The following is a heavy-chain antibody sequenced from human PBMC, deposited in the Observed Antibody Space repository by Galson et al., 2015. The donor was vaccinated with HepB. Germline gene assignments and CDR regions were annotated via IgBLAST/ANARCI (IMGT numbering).Heavy chain of an antibody. CDR3: ARMNTTMDEYYSYGMDV. CDR1: GFSLRTSGMC. J-gene: IGHJ6*02. CDR2: IDWDDDK. Sequence: PALVKPTQTLTLTCTFSGFSLRTSGMCVSWIRQPPGKDLEWLALIDWDDDKYYSTSLKTRLAISKDTSKNQVVLTMTNMDPVDTATYYCARMNTTMDEYYSYGMDVWGQGTTVTVSS. V-gene: IGHV2-70*01. D-gene: IGHD5-18*01.